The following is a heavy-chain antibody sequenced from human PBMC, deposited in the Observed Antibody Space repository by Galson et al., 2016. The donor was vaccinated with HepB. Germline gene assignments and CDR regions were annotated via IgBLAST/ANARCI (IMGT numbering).Heavy chain of an antibody. Sequence: SLRLSCAGSGFTFSSYVMRWVRPAPGKGLEWVSPLGVSGCSTFYADSVKGRFTISRDTSRKTLYRQVSSLRADDTAIHSCAKELCCINNCSVVLTTAKFDSWGQGTLVTVSS. V-gene: IGHV3-23*01. CDR1: GFTFSSYV. D-gene: IGHD2-2*01. CDR2: LGVSGCST. J-gene: IGHJ4*02. CDR3: AKELCCINNCSVVLTTAKFDS.